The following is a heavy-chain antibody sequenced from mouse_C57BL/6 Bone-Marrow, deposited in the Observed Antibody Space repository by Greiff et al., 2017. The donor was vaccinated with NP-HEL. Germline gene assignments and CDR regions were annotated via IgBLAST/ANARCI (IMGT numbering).Heavy chain of an antibody. CDR1: GYTFTSYT. CDR3: ARNPLAY. CDR2: INPSSGYT. V-gene: IGHV1-4*01. J-gene: IGHJ3*01. Sequence: VKLVESGAELARPGASVKMSCKAPGYTFTSYTMHWVKQRPGQGLEWIGYINPSSGYTKYNQKFKDKATLTADKSSSTAYMQLSSLTSEDSAVYYCARNPLAYWGQGTLVTVSA.